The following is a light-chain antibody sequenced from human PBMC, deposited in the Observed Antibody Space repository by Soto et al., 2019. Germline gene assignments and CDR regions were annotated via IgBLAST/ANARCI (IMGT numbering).Light chain of an antibody. CDR3: QQTYSAPLT. CDR1: QSISNY. V-gene: IGKV1-39*01. Sequence: DIQMTQSPFSLPASVGDRVNITFRASQSISNYLNWYQQKPGRAPSLLIHGASSLQGGVPSRFSGSGSGTDFTLTISSLQPEDFTTYYCQQTYSAPLTFGGGTKVDIK. CDR2: GAS. J-gene: IGKJ4*01.